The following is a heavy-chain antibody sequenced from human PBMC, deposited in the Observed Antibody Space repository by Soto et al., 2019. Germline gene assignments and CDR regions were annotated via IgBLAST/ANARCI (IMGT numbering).Heavy chain of an antibody. CDR2: IYPGDSDT. CDR3: ARPRSGSYRLDYYGMDV. D-gene: IGHD3-10*01. CDR1: GYSFTNYW. Sequence: VESLKISCKGSGYSFTNYWIVWVRQMPGKGLEWMGIIYPGDSDTRYSPSFQGQVAISADKSISTAYLQWRSLRASDTAMYYCARPRSGSYRLDYYGMDVWGQGTTVT. V-gene: IGHV5-51*01. J-gene: IGHJ6*02.